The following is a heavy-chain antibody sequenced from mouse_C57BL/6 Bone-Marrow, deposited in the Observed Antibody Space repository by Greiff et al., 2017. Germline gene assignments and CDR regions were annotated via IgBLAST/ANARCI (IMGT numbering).Heavy chain of an antibody. J-gene: IGHJ3*01. CDR2: INPNYGTT. D-gene: IGHD1-1*01. CDR3: ARWYYYGSSYEAY. V-gene: IGHV1-39*01. Sequence: EVQLQQSGPELVKPGASVKISCKASGYSFTDYNMNWVKQSNGKSLEWIGVINPNYGTTNYNQKFKGKATLTVDQSSSTAYMQLNSLTSEDSAVYYGARWYYYGSSYEAYWGQGTLVTVSA. CDR1: GYSFTDYN.